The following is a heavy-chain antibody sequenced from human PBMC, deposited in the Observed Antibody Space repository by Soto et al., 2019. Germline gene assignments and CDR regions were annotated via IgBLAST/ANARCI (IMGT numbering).Heavy chain of an antibody. J-gene: IGHJ4*02. CDR2: INPSCGST. CDR1: GYTFTSYY. D-gene: IGHD3-16*01. Sequence: ASVKVSCKASGYTFTSYYMHWVRQAPGQGLKWMGIINPSCGSTSYAQKFQGRVTITRXTXXSXXXKXPXXPRXQDTAVYYGARDQSVSYYDYWGQGTLGTVSS. CDR3: ARDQSVSYYDY. V-gene: IGHV1-46*01.